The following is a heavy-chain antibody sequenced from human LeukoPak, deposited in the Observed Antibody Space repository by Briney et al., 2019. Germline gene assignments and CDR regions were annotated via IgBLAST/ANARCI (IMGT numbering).Heavy chain of an antibody. CDR3: ARAPFSSGWYST. V-gene: IGHV4-34*01. D-gene: IGHD6-19*01. CDR2: INHSGST. CDR1: GGSFSGYY. Sequence: PSETLSLTCAVYGGSFSGYYWSWIRQPPGKGLEWIGEINHSGSTNYNPSLKSRVTISVDTSKNQFSLKLSSVTAADTAVYYCARAPFSSGWYSTWGQGTIVTVSS. J-gene: IGHJ3*01.